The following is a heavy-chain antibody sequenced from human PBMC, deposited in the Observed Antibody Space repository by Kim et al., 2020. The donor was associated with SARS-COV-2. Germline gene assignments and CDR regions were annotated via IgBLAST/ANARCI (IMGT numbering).Heavy chain of an antibody. CDR3: ARGPPRHALSLFLWCVDV. CDR1: GGTFSSYA. D-gene: IGHD2-8*01. V-gene: IGHV1-69*06. CDR2: IIPIFGTT. Sequence: SVKVSCKASGGTFSSYAISWVRQAPGQGLEWMGGIIPIFGTTHYTEELQRRITNTGHNYTNTVYVDLNSLISEDSGVYYCARGPPRHALSLFLWCVDVW. J-gene: IGHJ6*01.